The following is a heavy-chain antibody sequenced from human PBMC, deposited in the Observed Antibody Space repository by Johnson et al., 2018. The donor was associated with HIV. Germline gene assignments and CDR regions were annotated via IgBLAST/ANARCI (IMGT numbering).Heavy chain of an antibody. Sequence: QVQLVESGGGVVQPGGSLRLSCAASGFTFSSYGMHWVRQAPGKGLEWVAVIWYDGSNKYYADAVKGRFTISRDNSKNSLYLQMNSLRAEDTAVYYCARYHDPIAAAQGAFDMWGHGTMVTVSS. CDR3: ARYHDPIAAAQGAFDM. J-gene: IGHJ3*02. V-gene: IGHV3-33*01. CDR2: IWYDGSNK. D-gene: IGHD6-13*01. CDR1: GFTFSSYG.